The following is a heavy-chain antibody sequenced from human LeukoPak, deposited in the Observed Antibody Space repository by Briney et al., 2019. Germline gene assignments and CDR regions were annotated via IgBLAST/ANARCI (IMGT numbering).Heavy chain of an antibody. Sequence: PGGSLRLSCAASGFTFSSYWMSWVRQAPGKGLEWVANIKQDGSERYYVDSVKGRFTTSRDNAKNSLYLQMNSLRAEDTAVYYCARDWDDSSGFPFDYWGQGALVTVSS. V-gene: IGHV3-7*01. CDR2: IKQDGSER. J-gene: IGHJ4*02. CDR3: ARDWDDSSGFPFDY. D-gene: IGHD3-22*01. CDR1: GFTFSSYW.